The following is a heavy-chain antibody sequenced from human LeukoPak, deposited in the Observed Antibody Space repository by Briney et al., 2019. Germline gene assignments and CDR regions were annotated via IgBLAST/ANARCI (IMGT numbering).Heavy chain of an antibody. CDR1: GGSISSYY. V-gene: IGHV4-59*01. J-gene: IGHJ4*02. CDR2: IYYSGNA. D-gene: IGHD4-17*01. CDR3: ARRSYGDYSFDY. Sequence: SETLSLTCAVSGGSISSYYWSWIRQPPGKGLEWIVYIYYSGNAIYNPSLKSRVTTSVDTSKNQFSLELGSVTAADTAVYYCARRSYGDYSFDYWGQGTLVTVSS.